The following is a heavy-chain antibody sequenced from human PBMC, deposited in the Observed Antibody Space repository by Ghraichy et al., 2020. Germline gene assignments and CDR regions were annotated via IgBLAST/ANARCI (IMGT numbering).Heavy chain of an antibody. CDR3: ARENSLDILTGYLFDY. CDR2: INPSGGST. V-gene: IGHV1-46*01. Sequence: ASVKVSCKASGYTFTSYYMHWVRQAPGQGLEWMGIINPSGGSTSYAQKFQGRVTMTRDTSTSTVYMELSSLRSEDTAVYYCARENSLDILTGYLFDYWGQGTLVTVSS. CDR1: GYTFTSYY. D-gene: IGHD3-9*01. J-gene: IGHJ4*02.